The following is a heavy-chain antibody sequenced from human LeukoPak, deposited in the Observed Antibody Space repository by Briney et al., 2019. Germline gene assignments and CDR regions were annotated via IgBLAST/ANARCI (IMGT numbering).Heavy chain of an antibody. CDR1: GFTFGDYA. CDR2: IRSKAYGGTT. D-gene: IGHD2-21*01. V-gene: IGHV3-49*03. J-gene: IGHJ4*02. Sequence: QPGVSLRLSCTASGFTFGDYAMSWFRQAPGKGLEWVGFIRSKAYGGTTDYAASVNGRFTISMSDSKSIAYLQMNSLKTDDTAVYYCTTDPVGLWWPTGNWGQGTLVTVSS. CDR3: TTDPVGLWWPTGN.